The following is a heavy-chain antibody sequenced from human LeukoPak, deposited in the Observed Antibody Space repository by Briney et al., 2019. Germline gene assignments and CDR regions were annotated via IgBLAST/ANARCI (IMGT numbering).Heavy chain of an antibody. D-gene: IGHD2-15*01. V-gene: IGHV4-34*01. J-gene: IGHJ4*02. Sequence: SETLSLTCTVSGGSISSYYWSWIRQPPGKGLEWIGEINHIGNTNYDPSLKSRVTMSLDTSKNQFSLKLNSVTAADTAVYYCARHGFTPGYYFDSWGQGTLVTVSS. CDR1: GGSISSYY. CDR3: ARHGFTPGYYFDS. CDR2: INHIGNT.